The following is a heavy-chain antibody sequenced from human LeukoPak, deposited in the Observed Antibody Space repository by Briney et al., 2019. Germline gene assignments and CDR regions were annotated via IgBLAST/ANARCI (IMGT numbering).Heavy chain of an antibody. CDR3: AGDKGLAVAGTYYYYGMDV. CDR1: GFTVSSNY. D-gene: IGHD6-19*01. CDR2: IYSGGST. Sequence: GGSLRLSCAASGFTVSSNYMSWVRQAPGKGLEWVSVIYSGGSTYYADSVKGRFTISRDNSKNTLYLQMNSLRAEDTAVYYCAGDKGLAVAGTYYYYGMDVWGQGTTVTVSS. J-gene: IGHJ6*02. V-gene: IGHV3-66*01.